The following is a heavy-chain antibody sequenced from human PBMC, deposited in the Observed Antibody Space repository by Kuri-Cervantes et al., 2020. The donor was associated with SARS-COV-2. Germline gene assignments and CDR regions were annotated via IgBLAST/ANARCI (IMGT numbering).Heavy chain of an antibody. J-gene: IGHJ6*02. CDR2: ISSSSSYV. V-gene: IGHV3-21*01. D-gene: IGHD3-22*01. CDR1: GFTVSSNY. Sequence: GESLKISCAASGFTVSSNYMSWVRQAPGKGLEWVSSISSSSSYVYYADSVKGRFTISRDNAKNSLYLQINSLRAEDTAVYYCARDSGDYYESSGYYLYGMDVWGQGTTVTVSS. CDR3: ARDSGDYYESSGYYLYGMDV.